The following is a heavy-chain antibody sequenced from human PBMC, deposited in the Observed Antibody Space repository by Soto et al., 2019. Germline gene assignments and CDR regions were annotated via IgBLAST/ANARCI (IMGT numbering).Heavy chain of an antibody. CDR2: IYWDDDE. CDR3: AHSRNLITEDAQVGDFDY. Sequence: QITLKESGPTQVKPTQTLTLTCSFSGFSLNTDGEGVGWVRQPPGEALEWLALIYWDDDERDTPSLKTRLTINKNPSKNQVVLIMTNMHPVDTATYDCAHSRNLITEDAQVGDFDYWGQGTLVTVSS. V-gene: IGHV2-5*02. J-gene: IGHJ4*02. D-gene: IGHD3-10*01. CDR1: GFSLNTDGEG.